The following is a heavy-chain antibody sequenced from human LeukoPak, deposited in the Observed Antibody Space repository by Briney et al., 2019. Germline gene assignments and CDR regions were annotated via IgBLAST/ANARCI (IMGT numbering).Heavy chain of an antibody. CDR2: ISGEGVTI. CDR3: GPREDSTTNAYDY. D-gene: IGHD2/OR15-2a*01. V-gene: IGHV3-23*01. J-gene: IGHJ4*02. CDR1: GFIFSDYY. Sequence: GGSLRLSCAASGFIFSDYYMSWIRRAPGKGLEWVSAISGEGVTIYYADSVKGRFTISRDNSKNTLYLQMNSLTAEDTAVYYCGPREDSTTNAYDYWGQGTLVTVSS.